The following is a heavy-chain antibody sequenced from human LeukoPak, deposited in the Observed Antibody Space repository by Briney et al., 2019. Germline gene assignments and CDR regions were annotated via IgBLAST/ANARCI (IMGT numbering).Heavy chain of an antibody. D-gene: IGHD2-15*01. V-gene: IGHV4-34*01. Sequence: SETLSLTCAVYGGSFSGYYWSWIRQPPGKGLEWIGEINHSGSTDYNPSLKSRVTISVDTSKNQFSLKLSSVTAADTAVYYCARGRYCSGGSCYSPPRNYYYGMDVWGQGTTVTVSS. CDR3: ARGRYCSGGSCYSPPRNYYYGMDV. CDR1: GGSFSGYY. J-gene: IGHJ6*02. CDR2: INHSGST.